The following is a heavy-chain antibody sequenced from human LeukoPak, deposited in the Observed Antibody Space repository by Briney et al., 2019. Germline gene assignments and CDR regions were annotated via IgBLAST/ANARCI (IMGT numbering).Heavy chain of an antibody. CDR1: GFTVSSNY. Sequence: PGGSLRLSCAASGFTVSSNYTSWVRQAPGKGLEWVSVIYSGGSTYYADSVKGRFTISRDNSKNTLYVQMNSLRAEDTAVYYCARARGYSGYESKWYYYGMDVWGQGTTVTVSS. J-gene: IGHJ6*02. V-gene: IGHV3-53*01. D-gene: IGHD5-12*01. CDR2: IYSGGST. CDR3: ARARGYSGYESKWYYYGMDV.